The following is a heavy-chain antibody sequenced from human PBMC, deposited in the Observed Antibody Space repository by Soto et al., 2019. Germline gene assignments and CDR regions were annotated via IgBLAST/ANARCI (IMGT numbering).Heavy chain of an antibody. CDR3: ARPPFPGCINGVCYPCDH. Sequence: ASVKVSCKASGYTFTHYYIHWVRQAPGQGLEWMGMINPSGGSTDYAQKFQGRVIMTTDTSTTTVYMELSSLRSDDTAVYYCARPPFPGCINGVCYPCDHWGQGTLVTVSS. D-gene: IGHD2-8*01. J-gene: IGHJ4*02. V-gene: IGHV1-46*01. CDR1: GYTFTHYY. CDR2: INPSGGST.